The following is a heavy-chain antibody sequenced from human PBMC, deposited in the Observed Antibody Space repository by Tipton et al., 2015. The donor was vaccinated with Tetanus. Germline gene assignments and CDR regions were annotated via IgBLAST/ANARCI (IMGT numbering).Heavy chain of an antibody. D-gene: IGHD5-18*01. V-gene: IGHV3-74*01. Sequence: SLRLSCAASGFTFSAYWMYWVRQAPGKGLVWVSRIHNDGIRTNYADSVKGRFIISRDNAKNTLSLQMNSLRAEDTAVYYCARLSANSYGYPQFDYWGQGTLVTVSS. J-gene: IGHJ4*02. CDR1: GFTFSAYW. CDR3: ARLSANSYGYPQFDY. CDR2: IHNDGIRT.